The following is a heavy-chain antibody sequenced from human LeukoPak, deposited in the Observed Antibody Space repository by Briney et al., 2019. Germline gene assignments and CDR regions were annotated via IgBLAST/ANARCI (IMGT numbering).Heavy chain of an antibody. D-gene: IGHD5-12*01. CDR3: ARLSWLRHAFDI. V-gene: IGHV1-2*02. J-gene: IGHJ3*02. CDR2: INPNSGGT. Sequence: GASVKVSCKASGYTFTSYDINWVRQATGQGLEWMGWINPNSGGTDYAQKFQGRVTMTRDTSISTADMELSRLRSDDTAVYYCARLSWLRHAFDIWDQGTMVTVSS. CDR1: GYTFTSYD.